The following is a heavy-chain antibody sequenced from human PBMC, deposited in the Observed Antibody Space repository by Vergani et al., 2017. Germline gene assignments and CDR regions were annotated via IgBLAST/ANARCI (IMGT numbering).Heavy chain of an antibody. J-gene: IGHJ5*02. CDR2: IYYSGST. CDR3: ARRNDQLGYCTNGVCYNWFDP. CDR1: GGSISSSSYY. Sequence: QLQLQESGPGLVKPSETLSLTCTVSGGSISSSSYYWGWIRQPPGKGLEWIGSIYYSGSTYYNPSLKSRVTISVDTSKNQFSLKLSSVTAADTAVYYCARRNDQLGYCTNGVCYNWFDPWGQGTLVTVSS. D-gene: IGHD2-8*01. V-gene: IGHV4-39*01.